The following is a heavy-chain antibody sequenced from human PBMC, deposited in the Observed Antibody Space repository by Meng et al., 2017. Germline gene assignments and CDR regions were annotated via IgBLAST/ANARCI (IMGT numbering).Heavy chain of an antibody. J-gene: IGHJ5*01. CDR1: GDSISNYY. D-gene: IGHD3-10*01. V-gene: IGHV4-59*01. Sequence: SETLSLTCTVSGDSISNYYWSWIRQPPGKGLEWIGYIYYGGSTIYNPSLRSRVTISQDTSNTHLSLKLSSVTAADTAVYYCARVSIGEIGELGHLDSWGQGTRVTVSS. CDR2: IYYGGST. CDR3: ARVSIGEIGELGHLDS.